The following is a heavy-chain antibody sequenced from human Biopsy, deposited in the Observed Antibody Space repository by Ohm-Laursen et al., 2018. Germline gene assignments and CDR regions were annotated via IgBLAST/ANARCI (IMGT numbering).Heavy chain of an antibody. CDR2: ISYDGSGE. J-gene: IGHJ2*01. Sequence: SLRLSCTATGFTFTSYAMHWVRQAPGKGLEWVAVISYDGSGEYYADSLQGRFIISRDNPKNTVDLQMNSLRAEDTAVYFCARDGKRWDYSTYFSWHFDLWGRGTLVTVST. CDR3: ARDGKRWDYSTYFSWHFDL. CDR1: GFTFTSYA. D-gene: IGHD4-11*01. V-gene: IGHV3-30*03.